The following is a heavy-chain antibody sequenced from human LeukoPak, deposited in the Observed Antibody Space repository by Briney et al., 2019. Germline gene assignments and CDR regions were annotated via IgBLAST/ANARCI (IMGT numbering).Heavy chain of an antibody. J-gene: IGHJ6*03. Sequence: PASAVKVSCMASGYTFTSYYMHWLRQAPGQGLEGMGIINPSGGSTTYAQKFQGRVTMTREMSTSTLYMELRSLRSEDTAVHYCAREGLSYSGTSLIYYMDVWGKGTTVTVSS. D-gene: IGHD1-26*01. CDR3: AREGLSYSGTSLIYYMDV. CDR2: INPSGGST. V-gene: IGHV1-46*01. CDR1: GYTFTSYY.